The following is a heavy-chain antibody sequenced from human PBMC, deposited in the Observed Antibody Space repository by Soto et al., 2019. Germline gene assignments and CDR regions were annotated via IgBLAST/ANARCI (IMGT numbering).Heavy chain of an antibody. CDR2: FYYTGNT. CDR1: GDSISSGPYY. V-gene: IGHV4-39*01. CDR3: ARHGAGYCSGGSCYFDY. Sequence: SETLSLTCTVSGDSISSGPYYWGWIRQPPGKGLEWIGSFYYTGNTYYNPSLKSRVTISVGASKSQFSLKLSSVTAADTAVYYCARHGAGYCSGGSCYFDYWGQGTLVTVSS. D-gene: IGHD2-15*01. J-gene: IGHJ4*02.